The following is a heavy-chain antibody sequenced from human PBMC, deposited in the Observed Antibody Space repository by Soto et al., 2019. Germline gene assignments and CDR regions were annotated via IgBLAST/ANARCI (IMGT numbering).Heavy chain of an antibody. V-gene: IGHV1-69*12. J-gene: IGHJ2*01. CDR3: AQTLGSAVAGPGRFDL. Sequence: QVQLVQSGAEVKKPGSSVKVSCKASGGTFNRYAISCLRQAPGQGPEWMGGITPMFGIGNYAQKFQGRVTITADESTTTVHMELRRLTCEDTAVYYCAQTLGSAVAGPGRFDLWGRGTRVIVSS. CDR2: ITPMFGIG. CDR1: GGTFNRYA. D-gene: IGHD6-19*01.